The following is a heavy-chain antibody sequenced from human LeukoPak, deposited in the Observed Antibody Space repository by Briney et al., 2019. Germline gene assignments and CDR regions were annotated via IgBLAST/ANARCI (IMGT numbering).Heavy chain of an antibody. J-gene: IGHJ4*02. CDR2: ISTNTGNP. CDR1: GYTFTSNS. Sequence: ASVKVSCKASGYTFTSNSINWVRQAPGQGLEWMGWISTNTGNPTYAQGFTGRFVFSMDTSVSTAYLEISSLKAEDTAVYYCARVPLDILTGYPEWVDYWGQGTLVTVSS. D-gene: IGHD3-9*01. CDR3: ARVPLDILTGYPEWVDY. V-gene: IGHV7-4-1*02.